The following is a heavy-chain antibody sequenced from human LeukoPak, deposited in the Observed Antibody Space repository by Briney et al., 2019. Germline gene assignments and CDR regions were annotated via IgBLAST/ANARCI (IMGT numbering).Heavy chain of an antibody. V-gene: IGHV3-30-3*01. Sequence: GGSLRLSCAASGFTFSSYVMHWVRQAPGKGLEWVAVISYDGSNDYYADSVKGRFNISRDNSKNTLYLLMNSLRVEDTAVYYCAISPGAGIAGGYWGQGTLVTVSS. CDR2: ISYDGSND. CDR3: AISPGAGIAGGY. D-gene: IGHD6-13*01. J-gene: IGHJ4*02. CDR1: GFTFSSYV.